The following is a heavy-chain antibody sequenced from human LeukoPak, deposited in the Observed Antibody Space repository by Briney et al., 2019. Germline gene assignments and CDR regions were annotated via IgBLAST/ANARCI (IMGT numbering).Heavy chain of an antibody. CDR1: GYTFTSCG. J-gene: IGHJ4*02. CDR3: ARGSMEGDPSDY. Sequence: GASVKVSCKASGYTFTSCGINWVRQATGQGLEWMGWMNPNSGNTGYAQKFQGRVTMTRNTSISTAYMELSSLRSEDTAVYYCARGSMEGDPSDYWGQGTLVTVSS. CDR2: MNPNSGNT. V-gene: IGHV1-8*01. D-gene: IGHD1-1*01.